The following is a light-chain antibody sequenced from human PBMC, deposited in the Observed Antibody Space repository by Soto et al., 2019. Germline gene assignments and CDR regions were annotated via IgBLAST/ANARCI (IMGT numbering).Light chain of an antibody. V-gene: IGLV2-14*01. Sequence: QSALTQPASVSGSPGQSITISCTGTSSDVGGYNYVSWYQQHPDKVPKLMIYDVSNRPSGVSNRFSGSKSGNTASLTISGLQAEDEADYYCSSYTSSSTLYVFGTGTKVTVL. CDR1: SSDVGGYNY. CDR2: DVS. J-gene: IGLJ1*01. CDR3: SSYTSSSTLYV.